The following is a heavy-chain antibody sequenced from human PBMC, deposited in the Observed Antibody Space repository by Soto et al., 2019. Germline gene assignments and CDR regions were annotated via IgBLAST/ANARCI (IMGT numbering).Heavy chain of an antibody. CDR1: GGTFSSYA. CDR2: IIPIFGTA. Sequence: QVQLVQSGAEVKKPGSSVKVSCKASGGTFSSYAISWVRQAPGQGLEWMGGIIPIFGTANYAQKFQGRVTIPGDDARSTAYVGLSSLRSGDTALYYCAGALRWYDRSGYLGDYWGQGTLVTVSS. V-gene: IGHV1-69*12. J-gene: IGHJ4*02. D-gene: IGHD3-22*01. CDR3: AGALRWYDRSGYLGDY.